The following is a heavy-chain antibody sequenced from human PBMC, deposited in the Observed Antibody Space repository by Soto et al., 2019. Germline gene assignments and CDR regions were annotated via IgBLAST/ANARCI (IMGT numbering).Heavy chain of an antibody. CDR2: ISTANGHT. V-gene: IGHV1-18*01. CDR3: ARDPEGENDGPGH. Sequence: QVELVQSGVEAKKPGASVNISCKASGYTFTSYVINWVRQAPGQGLEWMGWISTANGHTNYAQKLQGRVTMTTDRSASAAYMDLRILRSDATAVYDCARDPEGENDGPGHWGQGTLVSVST. J-gene: IGHJ4*02. CDR1: GYTFTSYV. D-gene: IGHD3-10*01.